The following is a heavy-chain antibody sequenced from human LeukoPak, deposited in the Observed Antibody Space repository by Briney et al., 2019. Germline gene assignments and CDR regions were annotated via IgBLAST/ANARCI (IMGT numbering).Heavy chain of an antibody. Sequence: RASVKVFCCASGYTCITYGHRWGRQGPGEGPEGMLWFVTYNGDTIYAHRFKRRVTMTRDTSKNAVSMKVKSVTSGDTAVYYCAKVRSPYYYASGSPGVDGMDVWGQGTTVTVSS. V-gene: IGHV1-18*01. J-gene: IGHJ6*02. CDR1: GYTCITYG. CDR2: FVTYNGDT. D-gene: IGHD3-10*01. CDR3: AKVRSPYYYASGSPGVDGMDV.